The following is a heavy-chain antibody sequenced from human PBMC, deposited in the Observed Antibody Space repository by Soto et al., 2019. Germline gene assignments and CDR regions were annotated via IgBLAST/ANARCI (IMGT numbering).Heavy chain of an antibody. V-gene: IGHV4-59*08. D-gene: IGHD1-26*01. CDR1: GGSISSNY. J-gene: IGHJ5*02. CDR3: SRHASQVRALLGSPRFDP. CDR2: ISYSGNP. Sequence: PSEALSLSYTVSGGSISSNYWSWIRQPPGKELEWIGYISYSGNPKYNPSLKSRITISVDTSKNQFSLNLSSVTAADTAVYYCSRHASQVRALLGSPRFDPWGQGTLVT.